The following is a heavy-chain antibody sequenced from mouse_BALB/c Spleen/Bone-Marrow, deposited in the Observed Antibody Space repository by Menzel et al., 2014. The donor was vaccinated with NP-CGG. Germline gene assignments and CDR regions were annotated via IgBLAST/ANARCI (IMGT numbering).Heavy chain of an antibody. CDR3: TRGLRDWFAY. Sequence: VQLQQSGAELVKPGASVKLSCKASGYTFTSYYMYWVKQRPGQGLEWIGGINPSNGGTNFNEKFKIKATLTVDKSSSPAYMQLSSLTSEDSAVCYRTRGLRDWFAYWGQGTLVTVSA. CDR2: INPSNGGT. CDR1: GYTFTSYY. D-gene: IGHD3-3*01. V-gene: IGHV1S81*02. J-gene: IGHJ3*01.